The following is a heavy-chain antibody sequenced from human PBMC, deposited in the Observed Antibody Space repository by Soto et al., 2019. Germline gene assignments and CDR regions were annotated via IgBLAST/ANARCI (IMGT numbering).Heavy chain of an antibody. CDR3: AREGHGSGSYWFYYYGMDV. CDR2: ISYDGSNK. CDR1: GFTFSSYA. D-gene: IGHD3-10*01. Sequence: VQLVESGGGVVQPGRSLRLSCAASGFTFSSYAMHWVRQAPGKGLEWVAVISYDGSNKYYADSVKGRFTISRDNSKNTLYLQMNSLRAEDTAVYYCAREGHGSGSYWFYYYGMDVWGQGTTVTVSS. J-gene: IGHJ6*02. V-gene: IGHV3-30-3*01.